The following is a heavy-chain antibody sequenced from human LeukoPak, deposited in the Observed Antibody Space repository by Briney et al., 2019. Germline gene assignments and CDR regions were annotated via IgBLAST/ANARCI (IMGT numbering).Heavy chain of an antibody. CDR1: GYSFTSYW. V-gene: IGHV5-51*01. Sequence: GESLKISCKGSGYSFTSYWIGWVRQMPGKGLEWMGIIYPGDSDTRYSPSFQGQVTISADKSISTAYLQWSSLKASDTAMYYCARRYYYDSSGYYYDDAFDIWGQGTMVTVSS. CDR2: IYPGDSDT. CDR3: ARRYYYDSSGYYYDDAFDI. D-gene: IGHD3-22*01. J-gene: IGHJ3*02.